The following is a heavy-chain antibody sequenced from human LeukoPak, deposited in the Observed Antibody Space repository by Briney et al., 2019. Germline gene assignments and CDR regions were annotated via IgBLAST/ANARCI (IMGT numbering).Heavy chain of an antibody. V-gene: IGHV4-38-2*02. CDR2: IYHGRGI. Sequence: SETLSLTCTVSGYSLSSGYYWGWIRQSPGKGLGWIGGIYHGRGIYYKPSLMSRATISEDTHKNQFLLRLNSVTAADTAVYYCARTGLAPLGGGADYWGQGTLVTVSS. D-gene: IGHD3-16*01. CDR3: ARTGLAPLGGGADY. J-gene: IGHJ4*02. CDR1: GYSLSSGYY.